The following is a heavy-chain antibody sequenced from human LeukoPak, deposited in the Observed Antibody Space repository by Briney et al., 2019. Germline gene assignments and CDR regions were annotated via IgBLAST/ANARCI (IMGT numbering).Heavy chain of an antibody. CDR2: ISSSGSTI. J-gene: IGHJ2*01. V-gene: IGHV3-11*01. D-gene: IGHD2-15*01. CDR3: ARESIVVVVAATPHWYFDL. CDR1: GFTFSDYY. Sequence: GGSLRLSCAASGFTFSDYYMSWIRQAPGKGLEWVSYISSSGSTIYYADSVKGRFTISRGNAKNSLYLQMNSLRAEDTAVYYCARESIVVVVAATPHWYFDLWGRGTLVTVSS.